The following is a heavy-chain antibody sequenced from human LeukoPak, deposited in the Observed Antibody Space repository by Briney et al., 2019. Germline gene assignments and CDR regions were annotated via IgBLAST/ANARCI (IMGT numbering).Heavy chain of an antibody. CDR3: AKDRGYSYGLSEIYYFDY. Sequence: PGGSLRLSCAASGFTFSSYAMNWVRRAPGKGLEWVSGISGSGGSTYYADSVKGRFTISRDNSKNTLYLQVNSLRAEDTAVYYCAKDRGYSYGLSEIYYFDYWGQGTLVTVSS. J-gene: IGHJ4*02. V-gene: IGHV3-23*01. CDR1: GFTFSSYA. CDR2: ISGSGGST. D-gene: IGHD5-18*01.